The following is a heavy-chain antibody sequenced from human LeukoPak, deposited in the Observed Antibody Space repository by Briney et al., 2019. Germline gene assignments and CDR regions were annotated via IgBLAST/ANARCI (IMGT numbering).Heavy chain of an antibody. CDR2: ISGSGGST. CDR3: AKARGRAAAGSTSDY. V-gene: IGHV3-23*01. J-gene: IGHJ4*02. D-gene: IGHD6-13*01. CDR1: GFTFSSYA. Sequence: GGSLRLSCAASGFTFSSYAMSWVRQAPGKGLEWVSAISGSGGSTYYADSVKGRFTISRDNSESTLYLQMNSLRAEDTALYYCAKARGRAAAGSTSDYWGQGTLVTVSS.